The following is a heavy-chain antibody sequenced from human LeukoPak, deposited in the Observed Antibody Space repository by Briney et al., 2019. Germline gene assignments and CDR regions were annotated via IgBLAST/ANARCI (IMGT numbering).Heavy chain of an antibody. CDR1: GGSISSYY. CDR3: ARMVSYCGSTSCYQVDY. Sequence: SETLSLTCTVSGGSISSYYWSWIRQPPGKGLEWIGYIYYSGSTNYNPSLKSRVTISVDTSKNQFSLKRSSVTAADTAVYYCARMVSYCGSTSCYQVDYWGQGTLVTVSS. V-gene: IGHV4-59*01. CDR2: IYYSGST. D-gene: IGHD2-2*01. J-gene: IGHJ4*02.